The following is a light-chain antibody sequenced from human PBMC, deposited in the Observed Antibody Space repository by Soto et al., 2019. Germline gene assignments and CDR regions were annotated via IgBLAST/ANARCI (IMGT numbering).Light chain of an antibody. CDR3: QQFNSSPFT. J-gene: IGKJ4*01. Sequence: DIQLTQSPSFLSASVGDRLTITCRASQDIRSSLAWYQQKPGKAPNLLIYPVSTLQSGVPPRFSGSRSGTEFTLTISSLQPEDFATYYCQQFNSSPFTFGGGTKVEI. V-gene: IGKV1-9*01. CDR1: QDIRSS. CDR2: PVS.